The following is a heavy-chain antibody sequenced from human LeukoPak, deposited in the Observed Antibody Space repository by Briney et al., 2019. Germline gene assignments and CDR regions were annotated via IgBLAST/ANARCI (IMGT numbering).Heavy chain of an antibody. CDR1: GFTFSTHS. CDR2: ISTSSSYI. D-gene: IGHD3-22*01. CDR3: ARDLYRIVVVPHYFDY. V-gene: IGHV3-21*01. J-gene: IGHJ4*02. Sequence: GGSLRLSCAASGFTFSTHSMNWVRQAPGKGLEWVSSISTSSSYIYYADSVKGRFTISRDNAKNSLFLQMNSLRAEDTAVYYCARDLYRIVVVPHYFDYWGQGTLVTVSS.